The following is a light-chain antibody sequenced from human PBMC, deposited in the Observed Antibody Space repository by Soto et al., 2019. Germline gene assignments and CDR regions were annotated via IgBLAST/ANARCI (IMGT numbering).Light chain of an antibody. V-gene: IGKV1D-12*01. CDR3: QQANSFPWT. CDR2: AAS. Sequence: DIQMTHSPSSLSASVGDIVTITCRAIQDISGWLAWFQQKPGKAPNLLIYAASILQSGVPSRFSGSGSGTDFTLTITYLQPEDFATYYCQQANSFPWTFGQGTKVDIK. J-gene: IGKJ1*01. CDR1: QDISGW.